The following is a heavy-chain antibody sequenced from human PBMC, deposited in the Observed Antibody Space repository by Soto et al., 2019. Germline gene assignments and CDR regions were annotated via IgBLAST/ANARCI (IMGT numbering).Heavy chain of an antibody. J-gene: IGHJ4*02. CDR2: ISGSGGST. Sequence: EVQLLESGGGLVQPRGSLRLSCAASGFTFSSYAMSWVRQAPGKGLEWVSAISGSGGSTYYADSVKGRFTISRDNSKNTLYLQMNSLRAEDTAVYYCAKSDITLVLGVIGFDYLGQGTLVTVSS. CDR1: GFTFSSYA. V-gene: IGHV3-23*01. D-gene: IGHD3-10*01. CDR3: AKSDITLVLGVIGFDY.